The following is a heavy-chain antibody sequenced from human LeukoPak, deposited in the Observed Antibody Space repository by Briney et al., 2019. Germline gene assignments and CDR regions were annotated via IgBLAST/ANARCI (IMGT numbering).Heavy chain of an antibody. CDR1: GYTFTSYG. D-gene: IGHD2-15*01. V-gene: IGHV1-18*01. Sequence: ASVKVSCKASGYTFTSYGISCVRQAPGQRLEWMGWISAYNGYTHYAQMLQGRVTMTTDTSTTTAYMELRSLGSDDTAVYYCARVHGYCSGGSCYSGSDYWGQGTLVTVSS. CDR3: ARVHGYCSGGSCYSGSDY. CDR2: ISAYNGYT. J-gene: IGHJ4*02.